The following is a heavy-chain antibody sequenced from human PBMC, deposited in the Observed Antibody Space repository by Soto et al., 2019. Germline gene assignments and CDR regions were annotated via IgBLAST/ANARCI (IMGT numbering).Heavy chain of an antibody. CDR3: ARDLDSYYDYVWGSYLPAAFDI. V-gene: IGHV1-46*01. CDR1: GYTFTSYY. J-gene: IGHJ3*02. CDR2: INPSGGST. D-gene: IGHD3-16*02. Sequence: ASVKVSCKASGYTFTSYYMHWVRQAPGQGLEWMGIINPSGGSTSYAQKFQGRVTMTRDTSTSTVYMELSSLRSEDTAVYYCARDLDSYYDYVWGSYLPAAFDIRGQGXMVTV.